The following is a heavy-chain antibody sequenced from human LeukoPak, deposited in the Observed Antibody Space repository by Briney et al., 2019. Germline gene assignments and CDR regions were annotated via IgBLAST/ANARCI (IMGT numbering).Heavy chain of an antibody. D-gene: IGHD2-8*01. J-gene: IGHJ5*02. CDR1: GFPVSSYA. V-gene: IGHV3-23*01. CDR3: AKNQFNPLRPA. CDR2: ISGNGGTT. Sequence: GGSLRLSCAASGFPVSSYAMSWVRQAPGKGLEWVSAISGNGGTTYYADSVEGRFTISRDNPQNTLYLQMNSLRAEDTALYYCAKNQFNPLRPAWGQGTLVTVSS.